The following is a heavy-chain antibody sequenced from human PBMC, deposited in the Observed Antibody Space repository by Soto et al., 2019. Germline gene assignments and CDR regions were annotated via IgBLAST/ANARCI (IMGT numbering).Heavy chain of an antibody. CDR1: GFTFSSYA. CDR2: ISYDGSNK. V-gene: IGHV3-30-3*01. D-gene: IGHD4-17*01. J-gene: IGHJ6*02. Sequence: QVQLVESGGGVVQPGRSLRLSCAASGFTFSSYAMHWVRQAPGKGLEWVAVISYDGSNKYYADSVKGRFTISRDNSKNPLYLQMNSLRAEDTALYYCARDYPSTLRWSDTYYGMDVWGQGTTVTVSS. CDR3: ARDYPSTLRWSDTYYGMDV.